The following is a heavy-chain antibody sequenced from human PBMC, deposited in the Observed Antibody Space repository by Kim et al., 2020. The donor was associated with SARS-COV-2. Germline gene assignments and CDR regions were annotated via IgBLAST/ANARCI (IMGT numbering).Heavy chain of an antibody. CDR1: GYTLTELS. V-gene: IGHV1-24*01. Sequence: ASVKVSCKVSGYTLTELSMHWVRQAPGKGLEWMGGFDPEDGETIYAQKFQGRVTMTEDTSTDTAYMELSSLRSEDTAVYYCATATYYFESSGYRYGMDVWGQGTTVTVPS. D-gene: IGHD3-22*01. CDR3: ATATYYFESSGYRYGMDV. CDR2: FDPEDGET. J-gene: IGHJ6*02.